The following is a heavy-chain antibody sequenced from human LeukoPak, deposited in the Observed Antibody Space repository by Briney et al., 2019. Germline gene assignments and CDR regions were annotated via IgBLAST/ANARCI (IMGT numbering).Heavy chain of an antibody. CDR3: ASSYCSGGTCYSTGELDY. J-gene: IGHJ4*02. Sequence: GGSLRLSCAASGFTFSSYNMNWVRQAPGKGLEWVSYISSSSTTIYYADSVKGRFTISRDNAKNSLYLQMNSLRAEDTAVYYRASSYCSGGTCYSTGELDYWGQGTLVTVSS. CDR2: ISSSSTTI. V-gene: IGHV3-48*01. D-gene: IGHD2-15*01. CDR1: GFTFSSYN.